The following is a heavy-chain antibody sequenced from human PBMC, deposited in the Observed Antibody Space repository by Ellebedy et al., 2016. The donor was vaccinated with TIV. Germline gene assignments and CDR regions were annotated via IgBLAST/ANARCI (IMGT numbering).Heavy chain of an antibody. CDR3: ARQGSDGMDV. J-gene: IGHJ6*02. D-gene: IGHD2-15*01. Sequence: PGGSLRLSCKGSGHSFTNYWIAWVRQLPGKGPGWMGFIYPSDSDTRYSPSLQGQVTISADRSINTAYLQWSSLKASDTAIYYCARQGSDGMDVWGQGTTVTVS. V-gene: IGHV5-51*01. CDR2: IYPSDSDT. CDR1: GHSFTNYW.